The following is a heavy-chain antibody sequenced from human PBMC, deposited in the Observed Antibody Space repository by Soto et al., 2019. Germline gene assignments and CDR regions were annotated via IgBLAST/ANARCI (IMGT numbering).Heavy chain of an antibody. CDR3: AKNQAGISAVGTKTEDY. V-gene: IGHV3-23*01. CDR1: GFTFSSYA. J-gene: IGHJ4*02. Sequence: GGSLRLSCAASGFTFSSYAMSWVRQAPGKGLEWVSAISCSGGSTYYADSVKGRFTISRDNSKNTLYLQMNSLRAEDTAVYYCAKNQAGISAVGTKTEDYWGQGTLVTVSS. CDR2: ISCSGGST. D-gene: IGHD6-13*01.